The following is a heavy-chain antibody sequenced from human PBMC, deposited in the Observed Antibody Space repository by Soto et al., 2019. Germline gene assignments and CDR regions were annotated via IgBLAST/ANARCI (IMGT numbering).Heavy chain of an antibody. V-gene: IGHV3-23*01. D-gene: IGHD1-26*01. CDR1: GFTFSSYA. Sequence: GGSLRLSCAASGFTFSSYAMSWVRQAPGKGLEWVSAISGSGGSTYYADSVKGRFTISRDNSKNTLYLQMSSLRAEDTAVYYCALTGASGSYPPFDYWGQGTLVTVSS. J-gene: IGHJ4*02. CDR2: ISGSGGST. CDR3: ALTGASGSYPPFDY.